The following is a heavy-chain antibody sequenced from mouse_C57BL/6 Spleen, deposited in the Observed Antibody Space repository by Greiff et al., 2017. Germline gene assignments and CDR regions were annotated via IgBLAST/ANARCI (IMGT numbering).Heavy chain of an antibody. D-gene: IGHD1-1*01. V-gene: IGHV14-2*01. CDR2: IDPEDGGT. CDR3: AYYGSSYWYFDV. J-gene: IGHJ1*03. Sequence: VQLQQSGAELVKPGASVKLSCTASGFNITDYYMHWVKQRTEQGLEWIGRIDPEDGGTKYAPKFQGKATITVDTSSSTAYLQLSSLTSEDTAVYYCAYYGSSYWYFDVWGTGTTVTVSS. CDR1: GFNITDYY.